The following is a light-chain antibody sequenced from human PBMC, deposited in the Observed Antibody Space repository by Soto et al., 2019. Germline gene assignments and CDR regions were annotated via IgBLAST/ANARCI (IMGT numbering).Light chain of an antibody. V-gene: IGKV3-15*01. J-gene: IGKJ4*01. CDR2: GAS. Sequence: EIVVTQSPALVSVSPGERVTLSCRASQSVISSLAWYQQKLGQAPRLLIYGASTRATGTPARFSGSGSGTEFFLNISSLQSEDSAIYYCQHYNNWLGTFGGGTKVEIK. CDR3: QHYNNWLGT. CDR1: QSVISS.